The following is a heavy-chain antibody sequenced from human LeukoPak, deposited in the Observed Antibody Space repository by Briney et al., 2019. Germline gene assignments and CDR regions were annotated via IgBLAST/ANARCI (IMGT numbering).Heavy chain of an antibody. CDR2: ISDSGGST. V-gene: IGHV3-23*01. J-gene: IGHJ4*02. D-gene: IGHD3-10*01. Sequence: AGGSLRLSCAASGFTFSNYAMNWVRQAPGKGLEWVSTISDSGGSTYYADSVKGRFTISRDNSKNTLYLQMNSLRAEDTAVYYCAKDRGITMVRGVISLDYWGQGTLVTVSS. CDR3: AKDRGITMVRGVISLDY. CDR1: GFTFSNYA.